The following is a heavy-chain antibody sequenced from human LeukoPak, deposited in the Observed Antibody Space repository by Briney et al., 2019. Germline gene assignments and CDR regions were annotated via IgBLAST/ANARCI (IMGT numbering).Heavy chain of an antibody. CDR1: GYRFSSYW. Sequence: GESLKISCKDSGYRFSSYWIAWVRQMPGKGLEYIGINYPGDSDIRYSPSFQGQVTISADKSISTAYLQWSSLKASDTAMYYCARQEYCSGGSCYTWFDPWGQGTLVTVSS. CDR3: ARQEYCSGGSCYTWFDP. J-gene: IGHJ5*02. D-gene: IGHD2-15*01. CDR2: NYPGDSDI. V-gene: IGHV5-51*01.